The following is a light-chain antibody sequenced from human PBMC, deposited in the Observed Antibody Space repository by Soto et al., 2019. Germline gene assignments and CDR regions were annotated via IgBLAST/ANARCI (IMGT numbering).Light chain of an antibody. V-gene: IGKV3-11*01. CDR2: GAS. Sequence: EIVLTQSPATLSLSPGERATLYCRASQSVRNNLAWYQHKSGQAPRLLIYGASNRATGIPARFSGSGSGPDFTLTISSLEPEDFAVYYCQQRSNWPLHTFGGGTKVEIK. J-gene: IGKJ4*01. CDR3: QQRSNWPLHT. CDR1: QSVRNN.